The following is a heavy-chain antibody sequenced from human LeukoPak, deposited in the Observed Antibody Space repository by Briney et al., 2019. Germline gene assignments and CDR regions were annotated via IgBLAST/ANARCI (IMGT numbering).Heavy chain of an antibody. CDR3: RDPFDY. CDR1: GFTFSNYG. Sequence: GGSLRLSCAASGFTFSNYGIHWVRQAPGKGLEWVAFIYYDGSSKYYADSVKGRFTISRDNSKNTVYLQMNSLRGEDAAVYYCRDPFDYWGQGTLVTVSS. CDR2: IYYDGSSK. J-gene: IGHJ4*02. V-gene: IGHV3-30*02.